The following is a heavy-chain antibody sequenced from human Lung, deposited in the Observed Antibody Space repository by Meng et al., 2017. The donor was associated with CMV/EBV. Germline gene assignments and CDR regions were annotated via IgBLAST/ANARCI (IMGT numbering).Heavy chain of an antibody. Sequence: SGGTFSIAAITWVRQARGQGLAWIGGLIPLLGIATYAQKFQDRVTITPDKSTSTAYMELRSLRSEDTAVYYCARLAECSGGSCYFDYWGQGTLVTVSS. CDR3: ARLAECSGGSCYFDY. V-gene: IGHV1-69*10. CDR1: GGTFSIAA. CDR2: LIPLLGIA. J-gene: IGHJ4*02. D-gene: IGHD2-15*01.